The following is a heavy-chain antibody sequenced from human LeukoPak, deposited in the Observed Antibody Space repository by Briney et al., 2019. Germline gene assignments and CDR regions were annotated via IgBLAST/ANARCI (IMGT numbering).Heavy chain of an antibody. CDR2: IYYSGST. Sequence: SETLSLTCTVSGGSISSYYWSWIRQPPGKGLEWIGYIYYSGSTNFNPSLESRVTISVDTSKNQFSLKLSSVTAADTAVYYCASAHGWEISMFDPWGQGTLVTVSS. CDR1: GGSISSYY. CDR3: ASAHGWEISMFDP. J-gene: IGHJ5*02. D-gene: IGHD1-26*01. V-gene: IGHV4-59*01.